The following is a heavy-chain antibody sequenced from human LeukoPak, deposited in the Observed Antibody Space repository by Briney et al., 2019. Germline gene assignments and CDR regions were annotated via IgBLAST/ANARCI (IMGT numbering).Heavy chain of an antibody. J-gene: IGHJ5*02. CDR3: AKDRITMAPKPDWFDL. CDR2: ISGSGGST. V-gene: IGHV3-23*01. CDR1: GFTLSSYA. Sequence: GGSLRLSCAASGFTLSSYAMSWVRQAPGKGLEWVSAISGSGGSTYYGDSVKGRFTISRDNYKNTLYLQMNSLRAEDTAVYYCAKDRITMAPKPDWFDLWGQGTLVTVSS. D-gene: IGHD3-10*01.